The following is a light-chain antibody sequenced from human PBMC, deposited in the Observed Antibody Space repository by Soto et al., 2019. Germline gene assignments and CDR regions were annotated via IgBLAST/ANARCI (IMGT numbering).Light chain of an antibody. CDR2: GTS. J-gene: IGKJ5*01. CDR1: QSVPRSY. CDR3: QQYGSSIT. V-gene: IGKV3-20*01. Sequence: EIVLTQSPGTLYLSPGERATLSCRASQSVPRSYLAWYQQKPGQAPRLLIYGTSSRATGIPDRFSGSGSGTDFTLTISRLEPEDFAVFYCQQYGSSITFGQGTRLEI.